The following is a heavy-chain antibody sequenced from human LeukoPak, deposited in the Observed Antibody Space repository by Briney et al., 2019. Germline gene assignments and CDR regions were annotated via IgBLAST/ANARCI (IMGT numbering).Heavy chain of an antibody. Sequence: GGSLRLSCAASGFTFDAFGMTWVRQAPGKGLEWVSAIRGDAGSTGYADSVKGRFTISRDNAKNSLYLQMNSLRVEDTALYYCARGITVVPGDWFDPWGQGTLVTVSS. CDR2: IRGDAGST. D-gene: IGHD4-23*01. J-gene: IGHJ5*02. CDR3: ARGITVVPGDWFDP. CDR1: GFTFDAFG. V-gene: IGHV3-20*04.